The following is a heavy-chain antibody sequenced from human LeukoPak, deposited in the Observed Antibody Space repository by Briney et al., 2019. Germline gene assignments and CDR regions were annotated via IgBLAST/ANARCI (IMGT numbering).Heavy chain of an antibody. V-gene: IGHV3-7*01. J-gene: IGHJ4*02. CDR2: IEQDGSEK. CDR3: AGRWVSGSNFDY. D-gene: IGHD1-14*01. Sequence: AGGSLRLSCAASGFTFSSYWMSWVRQAPGKRLEWVANIEQDGSEKYYLDSVKGRFTISRDNAKNSLYLQMNSLRAEDTAVYYCAGRWVSGSNFDYWGQGTLVTVSS. CDR1: GFTFSSYW.